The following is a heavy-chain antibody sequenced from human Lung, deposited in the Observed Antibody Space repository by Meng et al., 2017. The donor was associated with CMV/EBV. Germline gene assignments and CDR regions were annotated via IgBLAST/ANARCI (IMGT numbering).Heavy chain of an antibody. CDR3: ASYTQAWYNSGS. D-gene: IGHD6-19*01. V-gene: IGHV3-30*02. CDR1: GFTFSIYG. Sequence: GGSXRLSCAASGFTFSIYGMHWVRQAPGKGLEWVAFIRYDGNNKYYRDSVKGRFTISRDNSKNTLYLQMNRLRPDDTAVYYCASYTQAWYNSGSWGQGTLVTVSS. J-gene: IGHJ4*02. CDR2: IRYDGNNK.